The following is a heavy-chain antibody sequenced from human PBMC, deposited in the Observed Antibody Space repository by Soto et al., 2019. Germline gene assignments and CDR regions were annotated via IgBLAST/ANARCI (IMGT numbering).Heavy chain of an antibody. D-gene: IGHD3-22*01. CDR3: ARRLRYYYDSRPSPFDY. CDR1: GYTFTNYG. V-gene: IGHV1-18*04. CDR2: ITVYNGKT. Sequence: QVQLVQSGPEVKKPGASVKVSCKTSGYTFTNYGLTWVRQAPGQDLEWMGWITVYNGKTDYAQKFQGRVTMTTDTSTRTAYMELRGLTSDDTAVYYCARRLRYYYDSRPSPFDYWGQGTLVTVSS. J-gene: IGHJ4*02.